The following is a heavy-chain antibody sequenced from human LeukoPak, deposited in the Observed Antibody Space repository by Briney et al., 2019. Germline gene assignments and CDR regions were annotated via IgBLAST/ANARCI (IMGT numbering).Heavy chain of an antibody. CDR1: GGSISSNSCY. Sequence: SETLSLTCTVSGGSISSNSCYWGWIRQPPGKGLDWIGSIYYSGSTYYNPSLKSRVTISVDTSKNQFSLKLSSVTAADTAMYYCARLPNSGSYLGHLDIWGQGTMVTVSS. CDR2: IYYSGST. J-gene: IGHJ3*02. V-gene: IGHV4-39*01. CDR3: ARLPNSGSYLGHLDI. D-gene: IGHD1-26*01.